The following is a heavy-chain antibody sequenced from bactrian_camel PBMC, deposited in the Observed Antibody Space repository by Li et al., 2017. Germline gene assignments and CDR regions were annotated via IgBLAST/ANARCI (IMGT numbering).Heavy chain of an antibody. V-gene: IGHV3S31*01. CDR1: GFTFSSFA. CDR3: ATGPYGASWLDEVGY. J-gene: IGHJ6*01. D-gene: IGHD6*01. Sequence: DVQLVESGGGLVQPGGSLRLSCVASGFTFSSFAMNWVRQAPGKGFEWVSSITSSGGTTYYADSLKGRFTISQDNAKNTLYLQMNSLKPEDTAIYYCATGPYGASWLDEVGYWGQGTQVTVS. CDR2: ITSSGGTT.